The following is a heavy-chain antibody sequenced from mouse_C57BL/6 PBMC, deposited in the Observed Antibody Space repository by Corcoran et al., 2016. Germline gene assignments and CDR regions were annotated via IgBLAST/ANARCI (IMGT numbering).Heavy chain of an antibody. V-gene: IGHV1-80*01. CDR1: GYAFSSYW. D-gene: IGHD1-1*01. J-gene: IGHJ2*01. Sequence: QVQLQQSGAELVKPGASVKISCKASGYAFSSYWMNWVKQRPGKGLEWIGQIYPGDGDTNYNGKFKGKATLTADKSSSTAYMQLSSLTSEDSAVYFCARSFPYYGSSYWGQGTTLTVSS. CDR3: ARSFPYYGSSY. CDR2: IYPGDGDT.